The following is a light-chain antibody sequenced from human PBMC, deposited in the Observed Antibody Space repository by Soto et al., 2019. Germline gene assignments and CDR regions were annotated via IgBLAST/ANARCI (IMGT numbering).Light chain of an antibody. CDR2: DAS. CDR1: QSVSSY. V-gene: IGKV3-11*01. J-gene: IGKJ5*01. CDR3: QQRSNWPQIS. Sequence: IVLTQSPATLSLSPGERATLSCRASQSVSSYLAWYQQKPGQAPRLLIYDASNRATGIPARFSGSGSGTDFTLTISSLEPEDFAVYYCQQRSNWPQISFGQGIRLEIK.